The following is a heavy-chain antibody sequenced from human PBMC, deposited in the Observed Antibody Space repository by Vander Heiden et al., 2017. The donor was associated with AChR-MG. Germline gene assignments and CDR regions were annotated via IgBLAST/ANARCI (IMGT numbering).Heavy chain of an antibody. V-gene: IGHV3-30-3*01. CDR3: ARVVHPYGANYYYMDV. J-gene: IGHJ6*03. CDR2: ISYDGGNK. D-gene: IGHD2-15*01. Sequence: QVQRVVSGGGVVQPGRSLRTPCAASRLPFRSCAMHGVRPASGKGLEWVAVISYDGGNKYYADSVKGRFTISRDNSKNTLYLQMNSLRAEDTAVYYCARVVHPYGANYYYMDVWGKGTTVTVSS. CDR1: RLPFRSCA.